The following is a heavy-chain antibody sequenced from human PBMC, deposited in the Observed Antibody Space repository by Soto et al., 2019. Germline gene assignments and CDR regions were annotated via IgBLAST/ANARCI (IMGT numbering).Heavy chain of an antibody. CDR3: AREGPAPYYYYGMDV. Sequence: QVQLVQSGGEVKKPGASVKVSCKTSGYSFTTYGISWVRQAPGQGLEWMGWISGYNGNTHYAQKFQGRVSMTTDTSTSTAYMELRSLSSDDTAVYYCAREGPAPYYYYGMDVWGQGTTVTVSS. V-gene: IGHV1-18*01. CDR1: GYSFTTYG. J-gene: IGHJ6*02. CDR2: ISGYNGNT.